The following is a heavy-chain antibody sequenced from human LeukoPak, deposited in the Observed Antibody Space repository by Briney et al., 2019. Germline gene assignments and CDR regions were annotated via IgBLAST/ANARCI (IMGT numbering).Heavy chain of an antibody. D-gene: IGHD6-19*01. V-gene: IGHV4-59*12. Sequence: IPSETLSLTCTVSGGSISTYYWSWIRQPPGKGLEWIGYIYYSGSTNYNPSLKSRATISVDTSKKQFSLKLSSVTAADTAVYYCTRRGVSGRHHYYMDVWGKGTTVTVSS. CDR3: TRRGVSGRHHYYMDV. CDR1: GGSISTYY. J-gene: IGHJ6*03. CDR2: IYYSGST.